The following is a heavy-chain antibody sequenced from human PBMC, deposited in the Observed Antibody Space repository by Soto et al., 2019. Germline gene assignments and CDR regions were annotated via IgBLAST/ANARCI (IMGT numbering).Heavy chain of an antibody. D-gene: IGHD3-9*01. CDR1: GYTFTSYG. CDR3: ARGIIEYDILRTPYYYYGMDV. V-gene: IGHV1-18*01. Sequence: ASVKVSCKASGYTFTSYGITWVRQAPGQGLEWMGWISSYNGNTNYAQKFQGRVTITADKSTSTAYMELSSLRSEDTAVYYCARGIIEYDILRTPYYYYGMDVWGQGTTVTVSS. J-gene: IGHJ6*02. CDR2: ISSYNGNT.